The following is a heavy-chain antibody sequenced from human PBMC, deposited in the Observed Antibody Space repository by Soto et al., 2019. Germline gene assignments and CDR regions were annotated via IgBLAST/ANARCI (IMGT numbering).Heavy chain of an antibody. CDR3: AKTPYDFWSSGQYLFDH. J-gene: IGHJ4*02. V-gene: IGHV3-23*01. CDR2: ISGSGGTT. CDR1: GFTFGSHA. D-gene: IGHD3-3*01. Sequence: GGSLRLSCTVSGFTFGSHAMSWVRQAPGKGLECVSGISGSGGTTFYADSVKGRFTISRDNSKKTLYPQMNSLRAEDTAVYYCAKTPYDFWSSGQYLFDHWGQGTLVTVSS.